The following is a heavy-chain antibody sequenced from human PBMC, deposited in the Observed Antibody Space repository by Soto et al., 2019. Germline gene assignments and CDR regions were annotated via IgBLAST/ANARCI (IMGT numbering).Heavy chain of an antibody. CDR2: IIPILGIA. D-gene: IGHD3-3*01. CDR3: AHNPGPSLRFLAWSQREYYYYMDV. J-gene: IGHJ6*03. V-gene: IGHV1-69*02. CDR1: GGTFSSYT. Sequence: QVQLVQSGAEVKKPGSSVKVSCKASGGTFSSYTISWVRQAPGQGLEWMGRIIPILGIANYAQKFQGRVTITADKATSTAYMELSSLRSEDTAVYYCAHNPGPSLRFLAWSQREYYYYMDVWGKGTTVTVSS.